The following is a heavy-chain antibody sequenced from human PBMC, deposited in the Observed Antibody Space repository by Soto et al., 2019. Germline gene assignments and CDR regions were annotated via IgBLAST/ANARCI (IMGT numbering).Heavy chain of an antibody. D-gene: IGHD6-13*01. CDR3: ASHVTMSGTRGFDY. Sequence: QIHLHQSGPGLVKPSGTLSLNCAVSGGSISGVNWWSWVLQPPGEGLEWIGEIYHSGSTRTNYSPTRKSRVTLALDESENRSSLVLTPVTASVTAMYFCASHVTMSGTRGFDYWGQGTLVTASS. J-gene: IGHJ4*02. CDR2: IYHSGSTRT. CDR1: GGSISGVNW. V-gene: IGHV4-4*02.